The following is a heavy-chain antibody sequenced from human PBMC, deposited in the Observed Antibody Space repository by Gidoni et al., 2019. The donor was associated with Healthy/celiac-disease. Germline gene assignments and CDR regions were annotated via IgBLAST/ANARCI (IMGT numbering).Heavy chain of an antibody. V-gene: IGHV4-39*01. Sequence: QLQLQESGPGLVKPSATLSLPCTVSGGSLRSRSYYWGWPRQPPGKGLEWIGSIYYRGSTYYNPSLKSRVTISVDTSKNQFSLKLSSVTAADTAVYYCALTLGGAFDIWGQGTMVTVSS. J-gene: IGHJ3*02. CDR3: ALTLGGAFDI. CDR2: IYYRGST. CDR1: GGSLRSRSYY. D-gene: IGHD3-16*01.